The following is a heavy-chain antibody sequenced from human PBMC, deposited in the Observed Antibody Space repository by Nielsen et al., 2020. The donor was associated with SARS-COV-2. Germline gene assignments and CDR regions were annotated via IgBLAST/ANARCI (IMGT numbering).Heavy chain of an antibody. CDR1: GFSFSSYT. D-gene: IGHD6-19*01. CDR3: AREAGTGRYYRAFDI. J-gene: IGHJ3*02. CDR2: ISSSSRKI. V-gene: IGHV3-21*01. Sequence: GESLKISCAASGFSFSSYTMNWVRQAPGKGLEWVSSISSSSRKIFYGDSMKGRFTISRDNAKNSLYLQMDSLRPEDTAVYYCAREAGTGRYYRAFDIWGQGTMVTVSS.